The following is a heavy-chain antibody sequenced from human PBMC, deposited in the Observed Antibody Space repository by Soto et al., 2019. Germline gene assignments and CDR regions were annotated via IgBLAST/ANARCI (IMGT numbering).Heavy chain of an antibody. V-gene: IGHV4-31*03. CDR3: ARDLFSRWDY. D-gene: IGHD2-2*01. CDR2: ISYSGIA. J-gene: IGHJ4*02. Sequence: SETLSLTCTVSGDSISSGGHYWSWIRQHPGKRPEWIGYISYSGIAYYNPSLESRFTISVDTSKNQFSLKLSSVTAADTAVYYCARDLFSRWDYWGQGTLVTV. CDR1: GDSISSGGHY.